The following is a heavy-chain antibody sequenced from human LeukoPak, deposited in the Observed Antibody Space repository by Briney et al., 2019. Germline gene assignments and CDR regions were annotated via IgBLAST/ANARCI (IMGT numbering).Heavy chain of an antibody. Sequence: PGGSLRLSCAASGFTFSNYWMTWVRQAPGKRLEWVANIKQDGREKYYVDSVKGRFTISRDNAKNSLYLQMNSLRAEDTAVYYCARDTYWGQGTLVTVSS. CDR3: ARDTY. CDR2: IKQDGREK. V-gene: IGHV3-7*05. J-gene: IGHJ4*02. CDR1: GFTFSNYW.